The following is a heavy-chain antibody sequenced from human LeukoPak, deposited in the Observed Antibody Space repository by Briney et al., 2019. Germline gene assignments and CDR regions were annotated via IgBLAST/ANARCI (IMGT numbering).Heavy chain of an antibody. CDR3: ARSIGLTGGGVDV. Sequence: GGSLRLSCAVSGVSFKDYYWSWSRQVPGEGLEWVSYINVNGGSMQYADSVKGRFTISRDNAKKTLYLQMNSLRAEDTAVYYCARSIGLTGGGVDVWGQGTTVTVSS. CDR1: GVSFKDYY. CDR2: INVNGGSM. J-gene: IGHJ6*02. V-gene: IGHV3-11*01. D-gene: IGHD3-9*01.